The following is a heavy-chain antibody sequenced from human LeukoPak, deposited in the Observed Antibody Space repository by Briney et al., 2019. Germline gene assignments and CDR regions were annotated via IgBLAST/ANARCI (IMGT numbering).Heavy chain of an antibody. Sequence: PGGSLRLSCAASGFTFCIYAMSWVRQAPGKGLEWVSAISGSGGSTYYADSVKGRFTISRDNTKNTLYLQMSSLRAAHTAVYYCAKESRSTYYDILTGQEIDYWGQGTLVTVSS. CDR1: GFTFCIYA. CDR3: AKESRSTYYDILTGQEIDY. J-gene: IGHJ4*02. CDR2: ISGSGGST. D-gene: IGHD3-9*01. V-gene: IGHV3-23*01.